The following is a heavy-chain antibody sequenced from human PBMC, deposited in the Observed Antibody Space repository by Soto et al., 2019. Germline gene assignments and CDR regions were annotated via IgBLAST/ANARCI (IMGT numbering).Heavy chain of an antibody. Sequence: GLSLNILSAAYEFACSNFAVNWVRRASGRGLEWVSAISAVGGSTYYADAVKGRFTISRDNSNNTLYLHISSLRAEDSFMYYFLNPESCTTGVCVSLCDFRCHGTLVSVS. V-gene: IGHV3-23*01. D-gene: IGHD2-8*01. CDR1: EFACSNFA. CDR2: ISAVGGST. CDR3: LNPESCTTGVCVSLCDF. J-gene: IGHJ4*01.